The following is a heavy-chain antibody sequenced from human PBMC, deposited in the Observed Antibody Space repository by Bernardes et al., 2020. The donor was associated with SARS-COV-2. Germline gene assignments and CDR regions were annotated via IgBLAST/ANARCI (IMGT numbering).Heavy chain of an antibody. CDR2: IFFTGSS. D-gene: IGHD3-22*01. V-gene: IGHV4-39*01. CDR1: GGSISSGTHY. CDR3: ARVSSAYPYYFDS. Sequence: SETLSLTCTVSGGSISSGTHYWAWIRQPQGEGLEWIASIFFTGSSYYNPSLKSRLTMSVDTSKNQFSLNLSSVTAADTAVYHCARVSSAYPYYFDSWGQGALVTVSS. J-gene: IGHJ4*02.